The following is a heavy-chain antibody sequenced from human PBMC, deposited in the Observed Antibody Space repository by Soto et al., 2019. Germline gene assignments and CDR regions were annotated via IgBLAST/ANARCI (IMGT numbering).Heavy chain of an antibody. Sequence: QVQLVQSGAEVMKPGASVKVSCKASGYTFTSYDINWVRQATGQGLEWMGWMNPNSGNTGYAQKFQGRVTMTRNTSISTAYMELSSLRSEDTAVYYCARYLDRALTGTTSGWFDPWGQGTLVTVSS. CDR2: MNPNSGNT. D-gene: IGHD1-7*01. CDR3: ARYLDRALTGTTSGWFDP. V-gene: IGHV1-8*01. CDR1: GYTFTSYD. J-gene: IGHJ5*02.